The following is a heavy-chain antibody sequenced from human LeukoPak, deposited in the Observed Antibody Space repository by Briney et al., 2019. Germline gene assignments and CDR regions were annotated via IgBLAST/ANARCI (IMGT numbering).Heavy chain of an antibody. Sequence: ASVKASCKASGYTFTGYYMHWVRQAPGQGLEWMGWINPNSGGTNYAQKFQGRVTMTRDTSISTAYMELSRLRSDDTAVYYCAREEQHDSSGYYDGAVDYWGQGTLVTVSS. CDR2: INPNSGGT. CDR1: GYTFTGYY. J-gene: IGHJ4*02. D-gene: IGHD3-22*01. V-gene: IGHV1-2*02. CDR3: AREEQHDSSGYYDGAVDY.